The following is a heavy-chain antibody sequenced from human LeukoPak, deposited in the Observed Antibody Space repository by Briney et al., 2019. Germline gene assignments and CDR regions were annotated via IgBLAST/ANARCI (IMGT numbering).Heavy chain of an antibody. J-gene: IGHJ4*02. CDR2: IIPIFGTA. V-gene: IGHV1-69*05. CDR3: ARWSGSYYGYYFDY. D-gene: IGHD1-26*01. Sequence: GASVKVSCKASGGTFSSYAISWVRQAPGQGLEWMGGIIPIFGTANYAQRFQGRVTITTDESTSTAYMELSSLRSEDTAVYYCARWSGSYYGYYFDYWGQGTLVTVSS. CDR1: GGTFSSYA.